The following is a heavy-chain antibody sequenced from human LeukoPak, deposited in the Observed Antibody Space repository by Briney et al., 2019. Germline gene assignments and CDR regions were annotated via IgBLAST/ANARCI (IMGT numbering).Heavy chain of an antibody. V-gene: IGHV3-11*04. CDR2: ISSSGSTI. CDR3: AELGITMIGGV. D-gene: IGHD3-10*02. Sequence: GGSLRLSCAASGFTFSNAWMSWVRQAPGKGLEWVSYISSSGSTIYYADSVKGRFTISRDNAKNSLYLQMNSLRAEDAAVYYCAELGITMIGGVWGKGTTVTISS. J-gene: IGHJ6*04. CDR1: GFTFSNAW.